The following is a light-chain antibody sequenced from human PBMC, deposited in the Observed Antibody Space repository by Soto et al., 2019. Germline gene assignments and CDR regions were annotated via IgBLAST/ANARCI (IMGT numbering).Light chain of an antibody. V-gene: IGLV2-14*01. CDR2: EVT. J-gene: IGLJ1*01. CDR3: SSYAGSNNFFV. Sequence: QSALTQPASVSGSPGQSITISCTGTSGDIGSYNRVSWYQQHPGKAPKLIIYEVTDRPSGVSNRFSGSKSGNTASLTVSGLQAEDEADYYCSSYAGSNNFFVFGTGTKLTVL. CDR1: SGDIGSYNR.